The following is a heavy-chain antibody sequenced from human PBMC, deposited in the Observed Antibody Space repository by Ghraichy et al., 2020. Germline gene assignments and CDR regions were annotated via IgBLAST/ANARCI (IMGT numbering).Heavy chain of an antibody. D-gene: IGHD3-16*01. CDR3: ARDGGSYVVNFDH. Sequence: SETLSLTCIISDASVSSVGFYWGWIRQPPGKGREWIGSLFDTGTVYYNLSLKSRVTISTETAKNQVSLNLRSVTAADTAVYYCARDGGSYVVNFDHWGQGTMVIVSS. J-gene: IGHJ4*02. CDR1: DASVSSVGFY. V-gene: IGHV4-39*02. CDR2: LFDTGTV.